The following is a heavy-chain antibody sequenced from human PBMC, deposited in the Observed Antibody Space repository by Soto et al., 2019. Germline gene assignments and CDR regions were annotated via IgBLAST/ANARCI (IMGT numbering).Heavy chain of an antibody. V-gene: IGHV4-59*01. J-gene: IGHJ4*02. CDR3: ARRWGYSFDY. Sequence: SETLSLTCTVSGGAISSYYWSWIRQPPGKGLEWIGYIYYSGSTNYNPSLKSRVTISVDTSKNQFSLKLSSVTAADTAVYYCARRWGYSFDYWGQGTLVTVSS. CDR2: IYYSGST. CDR1: GGAISSYY. D-gene: IGHD3-22*01.